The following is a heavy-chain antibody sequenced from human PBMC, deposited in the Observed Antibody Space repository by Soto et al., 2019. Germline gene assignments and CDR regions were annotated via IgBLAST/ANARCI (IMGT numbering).Heavy chain of an antibody. CDR3: ARDFAGTTFWGFAP. D-gene: IGHD1-1*01. CDR2: INAGNGNT. J-gene: IGHJ5*02. CDR1: GYTFTSYY. Sequence: ASVKVSCKASGYTFTSYYMHWVRQAPGQRLEWMGWINAGNGNTKYSQKFQGRVTITRDTSASTAYMELSSLRSEDTAVYYCARDFAGTTFWGFAPWGQGTLVTVSS. V-gene: IGHV1-3*01.